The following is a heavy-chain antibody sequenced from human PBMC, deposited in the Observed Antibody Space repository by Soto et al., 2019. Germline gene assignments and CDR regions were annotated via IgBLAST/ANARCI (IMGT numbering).Heavy chain of an antibody. CDR2: MNPGSGDT. V-gene: IGHV1-8*01. J-gene: IGHJ5*02. CDR3: ARMETFGSLNWFDP. D-gene: IGHD3-16*01. CDR1: GYRFTNND. Sequence: XSVKVSCKASGYRFTNNDVSWVRQATGQGLEWMGWMNPGSGDTGYAQKFQGRVTMTRDISIATAYMELSSLRSDDTAIYYCARMETFGSLNWFDPWGQGTLVTVSS.